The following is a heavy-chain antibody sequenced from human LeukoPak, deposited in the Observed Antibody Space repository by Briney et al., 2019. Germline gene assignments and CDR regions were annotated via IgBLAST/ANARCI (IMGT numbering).Heavy chain of an antibody. J-gene: IGHJ3*02. V-gene: IGHV4-31*03. D-gene: IGHD3-22*01. CDR3: ASQYYYDSSGYGAPGAFDI. Sequence: TLSLTCTVSGGSISSGGYYWSWIRQHPGKGLEWIGYIYYSGSTYYNPSLKSRVTISVDTSKNQFSLKLSSVTAADTAVYYCASQYYYDSSGYGAPGAFDIWGQGTMVTVSS. CDR1: GGSISSGGYY. CDR2: IYYSGST.